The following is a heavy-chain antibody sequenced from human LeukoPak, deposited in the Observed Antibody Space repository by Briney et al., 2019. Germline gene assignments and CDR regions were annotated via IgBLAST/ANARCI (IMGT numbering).Heavy chain of an antibody. V-gene: IGHV1-24*01. CDR3: ARDKAPRYTYGLGH. CDR1: GYNPTKFS. Sequence: ASVKVSCKVSGYNPTKFSMHWVRQAPGKGLEWMGGFDPQAGDTIFAKNFRGRVTMTTDTITSTAFMELRSLRFEDTALYYCARDKAPRYTYGLGHWGQGTLVTVSS. J-gene: IGHJ4*02. CDR2: FDPQAGDT. D-gene: IGHD5-18*01.